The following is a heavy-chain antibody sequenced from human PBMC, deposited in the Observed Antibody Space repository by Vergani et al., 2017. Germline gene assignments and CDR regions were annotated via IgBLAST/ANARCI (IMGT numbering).Heavy chain of an antibody. CDR2: IYYSGST. J-gene: IGHJ5*02. D-gene: IGHD5-18*01. CDR1: GGSISSYY. V-gene: IGHV4-59*01. CDR3: ARVYEYSYGYWFDP. Sequence: QVQLQESGPGLVKPSETLSLTCTVSGGSISSYYWRWIRQPPGKGLEWVGYIYYSGSTNYNPSLKSRVTISVDTSKNQFSLKLSSVTAADTAVYYCARVYEYSYGYWFDPWGQGTLVTVSS.